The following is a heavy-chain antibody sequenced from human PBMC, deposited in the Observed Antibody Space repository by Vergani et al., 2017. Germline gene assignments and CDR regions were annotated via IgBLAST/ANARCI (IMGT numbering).Heavy chain of an antibody. D-gene: IGHD1-26*01. CDR3: ARHREVGATRPFDY. CDR2: IYSTGST. V-gene: IGHV4-59*08. J-gene: IGHJ4*02. Sequence: QVQLQESGPGLVKPSETLSLTCAVSGGSFNTYYWSWIRQSPGKGLEWIGYIYSTGSTNYNPSLNSRVTMSVDTSKNQFSLKLSSVTAADTAVYYCARHREVGATRPFDYWGQGTLVTVSS. CDR1: GGSFNTYY.